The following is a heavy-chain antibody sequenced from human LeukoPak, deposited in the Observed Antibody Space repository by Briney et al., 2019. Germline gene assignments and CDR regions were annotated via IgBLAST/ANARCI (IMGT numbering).Heavy chain of an antibody. CDR2: IDPSGGRT. Sequence: GASVKVSCKASGYTFTRYYMHWVRQAPGQGLEWMGIIDPSGGRTSYAQNFQGGVTMTRDATTSTVYLELSSLRSEDTAVYYCARDFGEMPNYWGQGTLVTVSS. D-gene: IGHD5-24*01. J-gene: IGHJ4*02. CDR3: ARDFGEMPNY. CDR1: GYTFTRYY. V-gene: IGHV1-46*01.